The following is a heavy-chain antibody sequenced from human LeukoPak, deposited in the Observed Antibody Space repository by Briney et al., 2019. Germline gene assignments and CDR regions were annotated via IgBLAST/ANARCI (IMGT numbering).Heavy chain of an antibody. CDR2: NYSGSST. J-gene: IGHJ4*02. CDR1: GFTVSRKY. Sequence: GGSLRLSCAASGFTVSRKYMSWVSQAPGKGLEWVSFNYSGSSTYHAFSVKGRFTISRDNSKNTLYLQMNSLRAEDTAVYYCARDQREYMETWGQGTLVTVSS. D-gene: IGHD5-18*01. V-gene: IGHV3-66*02. CDR3: ARDQREYMET.